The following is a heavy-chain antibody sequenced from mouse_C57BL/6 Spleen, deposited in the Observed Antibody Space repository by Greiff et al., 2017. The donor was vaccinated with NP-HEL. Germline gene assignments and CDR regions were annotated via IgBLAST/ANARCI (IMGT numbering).Heavy chain of an antibody. D-gene: IGHD1-1*01. Sequence: VKLMESGAELVKPGASVKISCKASGYAFSSYWMNWVKQRPGKGLEWIGQIYPGDGDTNYNGKFKGKATLTADKSSSTAYMQLSSLTSEDSAVYFCARKDYGNPDYWGQGTTLTVSS. CDR3: ARKDYGNPDY. CDR1: GYAFSSYW. J-gene: IGHJ2*01. CDR2: IYPGDGDT. V-gene: IGHV1-80*01.